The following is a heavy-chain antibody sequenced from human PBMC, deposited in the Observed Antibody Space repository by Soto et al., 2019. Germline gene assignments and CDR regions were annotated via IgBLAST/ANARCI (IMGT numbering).Heavy chain of an antibody. Sequence: QVQLVESGGGVAQPGRSLRLSCEASGFTFSNYGMHWVRQAPGKGLEWVALMSYDGSDNYYADSVKGRFTISRDNSKNTVYLHMDSLRPEDTAVYYCAKNLQWQWLFDAFDIWGQGTMVTVSS. CDR2: MSYDGSDN. CDR1: GFTFSNYG. V-gene: IGHV3-30*18. D-gene: IGHD6-19*01. J-gene: IGHJ3*02. CDR3: AKNLQWQWLFDAFDI.